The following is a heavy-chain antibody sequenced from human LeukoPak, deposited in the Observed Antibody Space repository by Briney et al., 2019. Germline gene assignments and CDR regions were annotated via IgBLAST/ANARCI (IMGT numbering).Heavy chain of an antibody. CDR1: GGSISSSNYY. CDR2: ICYSGGT. CDR3: PRHIGPGYSSGWCWFDP. J-gene: IGHJ5*02. V-gene: IGHV4-39*07. Sequence: PSETLSLTCTVSGGSISSSNYYWGWIRQPPGKGLEGMGSICYSGGTYYNPSLKSRVTISVDTSKNQFSLNLSSVTAADTAVYYCPRHIGPGYSSGWCWFDPWGQGTLVTVSS. D-gene: IGHD6-19*01.